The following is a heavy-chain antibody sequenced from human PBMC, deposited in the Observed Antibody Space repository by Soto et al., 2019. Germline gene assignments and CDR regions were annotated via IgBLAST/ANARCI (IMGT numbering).Heavy chain of an antibody. CDR2: IDPGDSVT. CDR3: HSGGDDTGNHDFDV. Sequence: PGGSXDICCNFSGDIFSNIGVDLFRHMPGKGLEWIGRIDPGDSVTTYNPSFQGHVTMSAYKSINTAYLQWSSLKASDTDMYYCHSGGDDTGNHDFDVRGLATMV. J-gene: IGHJ3*01. V-gene: IGHV5-10-1*01. D-gene: IGHD1-1*01. CDR1: GDIFSNIG.